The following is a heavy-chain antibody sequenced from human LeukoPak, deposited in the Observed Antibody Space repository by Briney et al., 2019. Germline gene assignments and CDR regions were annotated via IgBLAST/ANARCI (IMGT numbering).Heavy chain of an antibody. CDR3: ARRLNYGDYSGFDY. CDR2: IYSGGST. V-gene: IGHV3-53*01. Sequence: GGSLRLSCAASGFTFSSNYMSWVRQAPGKGLEWVSVIYSGGSTYYADSVKGRFTISRDNSKNTLYLQMNSLRAEDTAVYYCARRLNYGDYSGFDYWGQGTLVTVSS. D-gene: IGHD4-17*01. J-gene: IGHJ4*02. CDR1: GFTFSSNY.